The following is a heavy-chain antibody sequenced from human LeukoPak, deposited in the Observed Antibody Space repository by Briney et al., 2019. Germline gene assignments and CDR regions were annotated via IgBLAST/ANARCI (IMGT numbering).Heavy chain of an antibody. Sequence: SETLSLTCTVSGGSISSGGYYWSWIRQPPGKGLEWIGYIYHSGSTYYNPSLKSRVTISVDRSKNQFSLKLSSVTAADTAVYYCARDAIFPYSSSPPRDYWGQGTLVTVSS. CDR3: ARDAIFPYSSSPPRDY. J-gene: IGHJ4*02. CDR2: IYHSGST. CDR1: GGSISSGGYY. V-gene: IGHV4-30-2*01. D-gene: IGHD6-6*01.